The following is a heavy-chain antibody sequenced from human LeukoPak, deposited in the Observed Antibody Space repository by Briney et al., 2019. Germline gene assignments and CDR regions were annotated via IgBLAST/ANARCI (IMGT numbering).Heavy chain of an antibody. V-gene: IGHV3-23*01. Sequence: GGSLRLSCAAAGFTFSSYAMTWVRQAPGKGLEWVSAISGSGGSTYYADSVKGRFTISRDNSKNTLYLQMNSLGAEDTAFYYCAKGRYWTPIWGQGTMVTVSS. CDR2: ISGSGGST. CDR1: GFTFSSYA. CDR3: AKGRYWTPI. D-gene: IGHD3/OR15-3a*01. J-gene: IGHJ3*02.